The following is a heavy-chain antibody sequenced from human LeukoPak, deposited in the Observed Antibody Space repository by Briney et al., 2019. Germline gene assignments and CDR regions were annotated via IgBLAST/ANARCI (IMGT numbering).Heavy chain of an antibody. CDR2: IYSGGST. CDR3: ARVLQGATVDY. CDR1: GFTVSSNY. Sequence: PGGSLRLSCAASGFTVSSNYMSWVRQAPGKGLEWVSVIYSGGSTYYADSVKGRFTISRDNSKNTLYLQMNSLRAEDTAVYYCARVLQGATVDYWGQGTLVTVSS. D-gene: IGHD1-26*01. V-gene: IGHV3-53*01. J-gene: IGHJ4*02.